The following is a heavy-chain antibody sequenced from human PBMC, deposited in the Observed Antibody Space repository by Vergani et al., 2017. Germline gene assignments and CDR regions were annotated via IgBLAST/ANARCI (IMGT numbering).Heavy chain of an antibody. J-gene: IGHJ2*01. CDR1: GFTFDDYA. CDR3: AKDISWKLLNGYFDL. Sequence: EVQLVESGGGLVQPGRSLRLSCAASGFTFDDYAMHWVRQAPGKGLEWVSGIGWNSGSIGYADSVKGRFTISRDNAKNSLCLQMNSLRAEDTAWYCCAKDISWKLLNGYFDLWGRGTLVTVSS. CDR2: IGWNSGSI. V-gene: IGHV3-9*01. D-gene: IGHD1-26*01.